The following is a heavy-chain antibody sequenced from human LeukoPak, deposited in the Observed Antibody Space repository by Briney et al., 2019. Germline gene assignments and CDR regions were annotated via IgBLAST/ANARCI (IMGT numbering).Heavy chain of an antibody. CDR2: INHSGST. J-gene: IGHJ1*01. D-gene: IGHD6-13*01. CDR1: GGFFSGYH. V-gene: IGHV4-34*01. Sequence: SETLSLTCAVYGGFFSGYHWSWIRQPPGKGLEWIGEINHSGSTNYNPSLKSRVTISVDTSKNQFSLKLSSVTAADTAVYYCANFWSSIAAAGLPRIGYFQHWGQGTLVTVSS. CDR3: ANFWSSIAAAGLPRIGYFQH.